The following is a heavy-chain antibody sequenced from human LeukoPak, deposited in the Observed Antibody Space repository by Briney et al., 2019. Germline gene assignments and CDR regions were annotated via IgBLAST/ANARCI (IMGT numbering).Heavy chain of an antibody. V-gene: IGHV1-18*01. D-gene: IGHD3-3*01. Sequence: ASVKVSCKASGDTFTSYGISWVRQAPGQGLEWMGWISAYNGNTNYAQKLQGRVTMTTDTSTSTAYMELRSLRSDDTAVYYCARVPTIFGVVITGRYGMDVWGQGTTVTVSS. CDR3: ARVPTIFGVVITGRYGMDV. CDR1: GDTFTSYG. CDR2: ISAYNGNT. J-gene: IGHJ6*02.